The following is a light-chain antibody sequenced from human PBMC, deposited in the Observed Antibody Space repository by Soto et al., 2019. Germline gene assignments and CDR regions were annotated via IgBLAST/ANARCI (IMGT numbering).Light chain of an antibody. Sequence: DIQMTQSPSSLSASVGDRVTITCRASQGIGYNLAWYQQKPGKVPKLLIYTASTLHSGVPSRFSGSGSGTEFTLTINSLQPEDVATYFCQKYNSDPLSFGQGTRVEI. CDR3: QKYNSDPLS. CDR2: TAS. V-gene: IGKV1-27*01. J-gene: IGKJ1*01. CDR1: QGIGYN.